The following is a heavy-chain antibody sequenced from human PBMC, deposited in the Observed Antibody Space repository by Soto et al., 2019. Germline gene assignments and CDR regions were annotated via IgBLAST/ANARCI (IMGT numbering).Heavy chain of an antibody. CDR3: ATVVVVAATPFFFGS. D-gene: IGHD2-15*01. J-gene: IGHJ5*01. Sequence: ASETLSLTCTVSGGSISSGDYYWSWIRQPPGKGLEWIGYIYYSGSTYYNPSLKSRVTISVDTSKNQFSLKLSSVTAADTAVYYCATVVVVAATPFFFGSWGQGTLVTVSS. V-gene: IGHV4-30-4*01. CDR2: IYYSGST. CDR1: GGSISSGDYY.